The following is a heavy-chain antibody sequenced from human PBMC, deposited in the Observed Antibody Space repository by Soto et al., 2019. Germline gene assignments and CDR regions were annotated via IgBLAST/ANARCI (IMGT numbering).Heavy chain of an antibody. V-gene: IGHV1-18*01. CDR1: GYTFTSYG. Sequence: ASVKVSCKASGYTFTSYGISWVRQAPGQGLEWMGWISAYNGNTNYAQKLQGRVTMTTDTSTSTAYMELRSLRSDDTAVYYCARGYCSGGSCYSRMYYYMDVWGKGTTVTVSS. CDR3: ARGYCSGGSCYSRMYYYMDV. D-gene: IGHD2-15*01. CDR2: ISAYNGNT. J-gene: IGHJ6*03.